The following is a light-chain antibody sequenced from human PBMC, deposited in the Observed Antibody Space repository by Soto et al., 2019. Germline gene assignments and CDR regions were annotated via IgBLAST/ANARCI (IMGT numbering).Light chain of an antibody. CDR2: EGS. V-gene: IGLV2-23*01. CDR1: SSDVGSYNL. Sequence: QSALTQPASVSGSPGQSITISCTGTSSDVGSYNLVSWYQQHPGKAPKLMICEGSKRPSGVSNRFSGSKSGNTASLTISGLQAEDEADYYCCSYAGSSIVVFGGGTKVTVL. J-gene: IGLJ2*01. CDR3: CSYAGSSIVV.